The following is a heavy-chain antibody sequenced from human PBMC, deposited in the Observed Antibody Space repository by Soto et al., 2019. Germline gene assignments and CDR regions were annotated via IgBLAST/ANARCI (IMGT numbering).Heavy chain of an antibody. V-gene: IGHV1-18*01. J-gene: IGHJ4*02. Sequence: QVQLVQSGPEVKMPGASVKVSCKTSGYTFSDYGLAWLRQTPGQRPEWMGWVSTYNTNTNYAQKFQGRVTMTTDTSTTTTPMELRSLRSDDTAVYYCARELNTDSSAYYSFAYWGQGTLVTVSS. D-gene: IGHD3-22*01. CDR2: VSTYNTNT. CDR1: GYTFSDYG. CDR3: ARELNTDSSAYYSFAY.